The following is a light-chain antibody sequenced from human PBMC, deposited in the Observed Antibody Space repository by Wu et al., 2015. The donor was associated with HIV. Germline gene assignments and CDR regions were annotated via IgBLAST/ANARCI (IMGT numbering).Light chain of an antibody. Sequence: PGERATLSCRASQSVSSYLVWYQQKPGQAPRLLIYDASNRATDTPARFSGSGSGTDFTLTISSLEPEDSAVYYCQQRSSWPYSFGQGTKLEIK. CDR1: QSVSSY. CDR2: DAS. J-gene: IGKJ2*03. CDR3: QQRSSWPYS. V-gene: IGKV3-11*01.